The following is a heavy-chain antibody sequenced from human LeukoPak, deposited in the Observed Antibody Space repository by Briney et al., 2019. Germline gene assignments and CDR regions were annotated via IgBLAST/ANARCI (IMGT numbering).Heavy chain of an antibody. Sequence: SETLSLTCTVSGGSISSYYWSWIRRPPGKGLEWIGYVFYTGNTNYSPSLKSRVTISVDTSNNQFSLKLSSVTAADTAVYFCARHLITGTTYRQGFDIWGQGTMVTVSS. V-gene: IGHV4-59*08. D-gene: IGHD1-1*01. J-gene: IGHJ3*02. CDR1: GGSISSYY. CDR3: ARHLITGTTYRQGFDI. CDR2: VFYTGNT.